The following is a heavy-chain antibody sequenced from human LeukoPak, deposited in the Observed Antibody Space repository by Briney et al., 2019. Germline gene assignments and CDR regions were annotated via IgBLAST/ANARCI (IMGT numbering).Heavy chain of an antibody. CDR2: IKRDGSKK. Sequence: PGGSLRLSCAASGFTFSSYSMNWVRQAPGKGLEWVANIKRDGSKKYYVYSVKGRFTISRDNTNHSLYLHMYRLRAEATAVYYCAREVTVYDDRSGYYDYWGQGTLVTVSS. V-gene: IGHV3-7*04. D-gene: IGHD3-22*01. CDR3: AREVTVYDDRSGYYDY. CDR1: GFTFSSYS. J-gene: IGHJ4*02.